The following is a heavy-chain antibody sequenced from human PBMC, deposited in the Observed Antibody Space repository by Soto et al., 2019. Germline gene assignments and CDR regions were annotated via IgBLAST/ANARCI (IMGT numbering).Heavy chain of an antibody. V-gene: IGHV4-31*03. CDR3: ARASGKYCSSTTCYTPYYFDY. Sequence: TLSLTCTVSVGSISSGGYYWSWIRQHPGKGLEWIGYIYYSGSTYHNPSLRSRVTISEDTSKNQFSLKLSSVTAADSAVYYCARASGKYCSSTTCYTPYYFDYWGQGTLVTVSS. CDR2: IYYSGST. J-gene: IGHJ4*02. CDR1: VGSISSGGYY. D-gene: IGHD2-2*01.